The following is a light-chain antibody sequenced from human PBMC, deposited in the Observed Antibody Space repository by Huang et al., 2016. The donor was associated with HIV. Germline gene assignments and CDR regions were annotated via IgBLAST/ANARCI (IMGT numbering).Light chain of an antibody. J-gene: IGKJ4*01. Sequence: DVVLTQSPLSLPVTLGQPASISCRSSQSLVHSDGSTYLTWFHQRPGQTPGRLIARVSSRESGVPDRFSGSGSISDFTLKISRVEAEDVGVFYCMQATHWPLTFGGGTKVEIK. CDR3: MQATHWPLT. CDR2: RVS. CDR1: QSLVHSDGSTY. V-gene: IGKV2-30*02.